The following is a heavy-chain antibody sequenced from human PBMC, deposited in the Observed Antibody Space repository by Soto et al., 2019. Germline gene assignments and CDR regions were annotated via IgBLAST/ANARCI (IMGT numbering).Heavy chain of an antibody. CDR2: IHPGDSDT. D-gene: IGHD6-13*01. CDR1: GGNFSNYW. CDR3: SRHNRYSSPWFEGWFDP. Sequence: GAAQKSSGEGCGGNFSNYWGGWVRQKNERVLEWMGIIHPGDSDTRYSPFFQGQVTISADKSISTAYLQWSSLKASDTAMYYFSRHNRYSSPWFEGWFDPWGQGTLVTVSS. J-gene: IGHJ5*02. V-gene: IGHV5-51*01.